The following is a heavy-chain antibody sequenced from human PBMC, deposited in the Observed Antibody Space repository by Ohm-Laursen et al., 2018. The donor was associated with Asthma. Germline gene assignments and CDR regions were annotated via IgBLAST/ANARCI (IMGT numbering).Heavy chain of an antibody. Sequence: SLRLSCAAFGYTFSRYSIHWVRQVPGKGLEWVASISTASTFIYYADSVKGRFTISRDNAENSVFLQMNSLRAEDTAVYYCVRGLTVTYAFDHWGQGTLLTVSS. CDR3: VRGLTVTYAFDH. V-gene: IGHV3-21*01. CDR2: ISTASTFI. D-gene: IGHD4-17*01. J-gene: IGHJ4*02. CDR1: GYTFSRYS.